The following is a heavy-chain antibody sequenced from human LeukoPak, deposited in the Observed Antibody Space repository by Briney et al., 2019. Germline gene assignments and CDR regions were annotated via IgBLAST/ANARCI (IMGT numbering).Heavy chain of an antibody. Sequence: GGSLRLSCAASGFTFSSYAMHWVRQAPGKGLEWVANIKQDGSEKYYVDSVKGRFTISRDNAKNSLYLQMNSLRAEDTAVYYCASERGQLVLVYWGQGTLVTVSS. D-gene: IGHD6-6*01. CDR3: ASERGQLVLVY. V-gene: IGHV3-7*01. J-gene: IGHJ4*02. CDR2: IKQDGSEK. CDR1: GFTFSSYA.